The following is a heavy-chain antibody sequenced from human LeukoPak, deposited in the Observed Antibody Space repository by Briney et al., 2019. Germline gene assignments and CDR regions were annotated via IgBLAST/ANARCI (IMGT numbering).Heavy chain of an antibody. CDR3: AKDRFYSGSPRAFDM. Sequence: GGSLRLSCAASGFTFSSYAMNWVRQAPGKGLEWVSGISGSGVSTYYADSVKGRFTFSRDNSKNTLYLQMNSLRAEDTALYYCAKDRFYSGSPRAFDMWGRGAMVTVSS. CDR1: GFTFSSYA. CDR2: ISGSGVST. J-gene: IGHJ3*02. V-gene: IGHV3-23*01. D-gene: IGHD1-26*01.